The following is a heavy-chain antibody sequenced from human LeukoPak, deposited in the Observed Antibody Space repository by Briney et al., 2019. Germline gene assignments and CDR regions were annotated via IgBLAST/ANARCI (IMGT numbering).Heavy chain of an antibody. Sequence: GGSLRLSCAASGFTFSSYAMSWVRQAPGKGLEWVSAISGSGVGTYYADSVKGRFTISRDNSKNTLYLQMNSLRAEDTAVYYCAKGTTYYYDSSGYYYGLGFDYWGQGTLVTVSS. V-gene: IGHV3-23*01. CDR1: GFTFSSYA. J-gene: IGHJ4*02. CDR2: ISGSGVGT. D-gene: IGHD3-22*01. CDR3: AKGTTYYYDSSGYYYGLGFDY.